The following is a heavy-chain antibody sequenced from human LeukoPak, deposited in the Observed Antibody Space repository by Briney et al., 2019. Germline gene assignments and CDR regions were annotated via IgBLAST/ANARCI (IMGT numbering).Heavy chain of an antibody. D-gene: IGHD6-19*01. CDR2: INHSGST. J-gene: IGHJ4*02. V-gene: IGHV4-39*07. Sequence: SETLSLTCTVSGHSISSSRHYWGWIRQPPGKGLEWIGEINHSGSTNYNPSLKSRVTISVDTSKNQFSLKLSSVTAADTAVYYCARLAPAVAGMGLYFDYWGQGTLVTVSS. CDR3: ARLAPAVAGMGLYFDY. CDR1: GHSISSSRHY.